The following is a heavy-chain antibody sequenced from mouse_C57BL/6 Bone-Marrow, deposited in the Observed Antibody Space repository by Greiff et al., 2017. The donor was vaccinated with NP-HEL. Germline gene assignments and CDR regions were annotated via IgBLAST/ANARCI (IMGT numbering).Heavy chain of an antibody. CDR2: INPSSGYT. Sequence: VQLQQSGAELARPGASVKMSCKASGYTFTSYTMHWVKQRPGQGLEWIGYINPSSGYTKYNQKFKDKATLTADKSSSTAYMQLSSLTSAESAGYYCARSAGATVPWFAYWGQGTLVTVSA. CDR1: GYTFTSYT. CDR3: ARSAGATVPWFAY. J-gene: IGHJ3*01. V-gene: IGHV1-4*01.